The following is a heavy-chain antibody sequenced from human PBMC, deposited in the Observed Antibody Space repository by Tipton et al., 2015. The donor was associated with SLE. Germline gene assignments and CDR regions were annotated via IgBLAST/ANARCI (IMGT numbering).Heavy chain of an antibody. D-gene: IGHD5-18*01. CDR3: ARHLRTGYSYGNDAFDI. Sequence: LRLSCAVYGGSVSGHYWSWIRQPPGKGLEWIGEINHSGRTNYNPSLKSRVTISVDTSKNQFSLKLSSVNAADTAVYYCARHLRTGYSYGNDAFDIWGQGTMVTVSS. CDR2: INHSGRT. CDR1: GGSVSGHY. J-gene: IGHJ3*02. V-gene: IGHV4-34*01.